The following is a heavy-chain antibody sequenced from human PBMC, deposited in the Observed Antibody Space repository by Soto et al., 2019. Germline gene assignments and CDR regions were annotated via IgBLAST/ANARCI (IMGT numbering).Heavy chain of an antibody. CDR2: IYSDGGT. Sequence: EVQLVQSGGGLVQPGGSLRLSCAASGFTVSNNYLSWVRQAPGKGLQWVSLIYSDGGTDYAESVKGRFTISSDNSKNTLYLQMNSLIAEDTAIYYCATRMTTAPYWGQGTLVTVSS. CDR1: GFTVSNNY. V-gene: IGHV3-66*01. D-gene: IGHD4-17*01. J-gene: IGHJ4*02. CDR3: ATRMTTAPY.